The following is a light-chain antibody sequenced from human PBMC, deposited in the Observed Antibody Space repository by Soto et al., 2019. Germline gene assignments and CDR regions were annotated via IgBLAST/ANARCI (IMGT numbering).Light chain of an antibody. V-gene: IGLV2-14*01. Sequence: QSALTQPASVSGSPGQSITISCTGTSSDVGGYNYVSWYQQHPGKAPKLMLYEVSNRPSGVSNLFSGSKSGNTASLTISGLQAEDEADYYCSSYTSSSIDYVFGTGTKVTVL. CDR1: SSDVGGYNY. CDR2: EVS. J-gene: IGLJ1*01. CDR3: SSYTSSSIDYV.